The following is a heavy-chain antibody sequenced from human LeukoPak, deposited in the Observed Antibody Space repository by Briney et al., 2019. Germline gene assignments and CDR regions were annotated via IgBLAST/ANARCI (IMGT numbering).Heavy chain of an antibody. D-gene: IGHD6-13*01. V-gene: IGHV1-3*01. CDR3: ARVQQQLDQEPTFDY. CDR1: GYTFTSYA. Sequence: GASVKVSCKASGYTFTSYAMHWVRQAPGQRLEWMGWINAGNGNTKYSQKFQGRVTITRDTSASTAYMELSSLRSEDTAVYYCARVQQQLDQEPTFDYWGQGTLVTVSS. J-gene: IGHJ4*02. CDR2: INAGNGNT.